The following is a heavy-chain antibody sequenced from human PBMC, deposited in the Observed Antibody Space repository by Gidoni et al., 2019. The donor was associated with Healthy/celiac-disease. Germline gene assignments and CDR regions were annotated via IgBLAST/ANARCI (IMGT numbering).Heavy chain of an antibody. V-gene: IGHV3-30-3*01. CDR3: ARDTTIVVVIPYDAFDI. Sequence: QVQLVESGGGVVQPGRSLRLSCAASGFTFSSYAMHWVRRAPGTGLGWMAVISYDGINKYYADSVKGRFTISRDNSKNTLYLQMNSLRAEDTAVYYCARDTTIVVVIPYDAFDIWGQGTMVTVSS. CDR1: GFTFSSYA. CDR2: ISYDGINK. D-gene: IGHD3-22*01. J-gene: IGHJ3*02.